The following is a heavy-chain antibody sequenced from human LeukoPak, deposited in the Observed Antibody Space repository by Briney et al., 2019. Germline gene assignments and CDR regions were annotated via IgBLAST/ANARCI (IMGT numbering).Heavy chain of an antibody. CDR3: ARDEERSSSCHSY. CDR2: INPSSGGT. D-gene: IGHD6-13*01. J-gene: IGHJ4*02. V-gene: IGHV1-2*02. CDR1: GGTFSSYA. Sequence: ASVKVSCKASGGTFSSYAISWVRQAPGQGLEWMGWINPSSGGTNYAQKFQGRVTMTRDTSISTAYMELSRLRSDDTAVYYCARDEERSSSCHSYWGQGTLVTASS.